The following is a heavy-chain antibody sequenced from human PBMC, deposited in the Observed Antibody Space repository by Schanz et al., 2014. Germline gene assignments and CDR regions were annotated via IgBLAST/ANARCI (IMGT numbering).Heavy chain of an antibody. J-gene: IGHJ6*02. CDR3: ARVRRRIATPSAPSFRNYYYYAMDV. CDR1: GFTFSSYG. CDR2: MSYDGSIK. V-gene: IGHV3-33*01. Sequence: VLLVESGGGVVQPGRSLRLSCAASGFTFSSYGMHWVRQAPGKGLEWVAAMSYDGSIKYYGDSVKGRFTISRDNSKNTLYLQMNSLRADDTSVYFCARVRRRIATPSAPSFRNYYYYAMDVWGQGTTVTVSS. D-gene: IGHD6-13*01.